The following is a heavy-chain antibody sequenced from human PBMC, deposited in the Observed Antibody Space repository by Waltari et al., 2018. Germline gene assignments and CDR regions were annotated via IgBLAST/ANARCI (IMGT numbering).Heavy chain of an antibody. CDR2: INAVNGYT. CDR1: GXIFSSXA. V-gene: IGHV1-3*01. Sequence: QAHLVKPGAEVKKPGAXVRVSCKASGXIFSSXAIHWVSQAPGQGLEWLGGINAVNGYTQYXLKFHGSVTITSXTSXSTAXXEXGSLRSEXXXVFYXARSRADLIXXDYGMDVXGQGTTVTVXS. J-gene: IGHJ6*02. CDR3: ARSRADLIXXDYGMDV.